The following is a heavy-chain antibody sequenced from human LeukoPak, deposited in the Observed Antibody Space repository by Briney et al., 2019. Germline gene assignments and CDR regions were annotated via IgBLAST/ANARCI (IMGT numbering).Heavy chain of an antibody. CDR2: ISSSGSTI. J-gene: IGHJ4*02. CDR1: GFTFSDYY. CDR3: ARVRNAGATYFDY. D-gene: IGHD1-26*01. Sequence: PGGSLRLSCAASGFTFSDYYMSWIRQAPGKGLEWVSYISSSGSTIYYADSVKGRFTISRDNAKNSLYLQMNSLRAEDTAVYYCARVRNAGATYFDYWGRGTLVTVSS. V-gene: IGHV3-11*01.